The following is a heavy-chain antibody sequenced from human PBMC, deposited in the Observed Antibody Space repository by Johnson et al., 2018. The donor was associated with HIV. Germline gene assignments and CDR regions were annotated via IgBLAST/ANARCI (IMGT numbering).Heavy chain of an antibody. CDR3: ARVIPGNWVGGFDV. Sequence: QVQLVESGGVVVQPGGSLRLSCAASGFTFDDYTMHWVRQAPGKGLEWVAVISYDGSNKYYADSVKGRFTISRDNSKNTLYLQMNSLRAEDTAVYYCARVIPGNWVGGFDVWGQGTMVSVSS. V-gene: IGHV3-30-3*01. J-gene: IGHJ3*01. CDR2: ISYDGSNK. CDR1: GFTFDDYT. D-gene: IGHD7-27*01.